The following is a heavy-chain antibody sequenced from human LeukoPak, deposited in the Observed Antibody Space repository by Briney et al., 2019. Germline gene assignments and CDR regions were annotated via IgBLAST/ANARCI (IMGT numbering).Heavy chain of an antibody. D-gene: IGHD3-22*01. CDR3: AKDRDSSGYYYAFDY. CDR2: ISWNSGSI. V-gene: IGHV3-9*01. Sequence: PGGSLRLSCAASGFTFDDYAMHWVRQAPGKGLEWGSGISWNSGSIGYADSVKGRFTISRDNAKNSLYLQMNSLRAEDTALYYCAKDRDSSGYYYAFDYWGQGTLVTVSS. CDR1: GFTFDDYA. J-gene: IGHJ4*02.